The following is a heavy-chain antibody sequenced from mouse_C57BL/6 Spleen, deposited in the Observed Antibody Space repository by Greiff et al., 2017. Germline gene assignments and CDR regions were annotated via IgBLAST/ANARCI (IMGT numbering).Heavy chain of an antibody. J-gene: IGHJ3*01. D-gene: IGHD2-3*01. CDR1: GFTFNTYA. Sequence: EVKLVESGGGLVQPKGSLKLSCAASGFTFNTYAMHWVRQAPGKGLEWVARIRSKRSNYATYYADSVKDRFTISRDDSQSILYLQMNNLKTEDTAMYYCVGDGYYAWFAYWGQGTLVTVSA. V-gene: IGHV10-3*01. CDR3: VGDGYYAWFAY. CDR2: IRSKRSNYAT.